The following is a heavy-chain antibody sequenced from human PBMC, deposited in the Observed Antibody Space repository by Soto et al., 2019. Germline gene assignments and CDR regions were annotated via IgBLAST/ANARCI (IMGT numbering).Heavy chain of an antibody. V-gene: IGHV4-59*01. CDR1: GGSISRDC. CDR2: IYYSGST. J-gene: IGHJ4*02. CDR3: ARAYGYYFDY. Sequence: SETLSFTCTGSGGSISRDCWIWSRQPPGKGLEGIGYIYYSGSTNYNPSLKSRVTISVDTSKNQFSLKLSSVTAADTAVYYCARAYGYYFDYWGQGTLVTVS. D-gene: IGHD4-17*01.